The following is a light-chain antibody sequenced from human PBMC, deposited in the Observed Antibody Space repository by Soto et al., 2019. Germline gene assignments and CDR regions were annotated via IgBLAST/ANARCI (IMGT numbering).Light chain of an antibody. CDR2: GAS. CDR1: QSVTIN. Sequence: ETAMTQSPATLSVSPGERATLSCRASQSVTINLAWYQQKPGQAPRLLIYGASTRATGIPARFSGSGSGTEFTLTISSLQSEDSAVYYCQQYNNWPLTFGGGTKVDIK. J-gene: IGKJ4*01. CDR3: QQYNNWPLT. V-gene: IGKV3-15*01.